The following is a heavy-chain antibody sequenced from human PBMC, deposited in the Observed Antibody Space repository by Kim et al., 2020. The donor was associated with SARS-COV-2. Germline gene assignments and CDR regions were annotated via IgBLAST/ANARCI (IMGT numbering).Heavy chain of an antibody. V-gene: IGHV1-24*01. D-gene: IGHD3-10*01. CDR3: AAFGAYHSSFDY. Sequence: ASVKVSCKVSGYTLTELSMHWVRQAPGKGLEWMGGFDPEDGETIYAQKFQGRVTMTEDTSTDTAYMELSSLRSEDTAVYYCAAFGAYHSSFDYWGQGTLVTVSS. J-gene: IGHJ4*02. CDR2: FDPEDGET. CDR1: GYTLTELS.